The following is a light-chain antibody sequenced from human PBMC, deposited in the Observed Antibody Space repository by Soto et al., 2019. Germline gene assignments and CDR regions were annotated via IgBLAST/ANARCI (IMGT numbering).Light chain of an antibody. Sequence: DIQMTQSPSTLSASIGDTVTITCRASQSVGGSLAWYQQKPGKAPEVLIYEASSLESGVSSRFTGSGSGTAFTLTISSLQPDDFATYYCLQHIGYSWTFGQGTKVEVK. J-gene: IGKJ1*01. V-gene: IGKV1-5*03. CDR2: EAS. CDR1: QSVGGS. CDR3: LQHIGYSWT.